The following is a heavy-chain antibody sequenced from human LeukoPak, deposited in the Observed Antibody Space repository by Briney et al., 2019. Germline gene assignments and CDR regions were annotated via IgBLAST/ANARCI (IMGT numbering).Heavy chain of an antibody. CDR3: ASEYRSDSYFDL. J-gene: IGHJ2*01. CDR2: MYYSGST. Sequence: SETLSLTCNVSGGSVSRSNYYWTWIRQPPGKGLEWIGYMYYSGSTYYNPSLKSRVTISIDTSKNLFSLKLSSVTAADTAVYYCASEYRSDSYFDLWGRGTLVTVSS. V-gene: IGHV4-61*01. CDR1: GGSVSRSNYY. D-gene: IGHD6-19*01.